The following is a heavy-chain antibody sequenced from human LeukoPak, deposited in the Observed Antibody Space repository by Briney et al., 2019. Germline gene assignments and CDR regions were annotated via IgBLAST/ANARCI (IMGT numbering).Heavy chain of an antibody. J-gene: IGHJ6*03. CDR3: ARDPLYFYDSSGPRPGYYYYYMDV. V-gene: IGHV1-46*01. CDR2: INPSGGST. Sequence: AASVTVSCKASGYTFTSYYMHWVRQAPGQGLEWMGIINPSGGSTSYAQKFQGRVTMTRDMSTSTVYMELSSLRSEDTAVYYCARDPLYFYDSSGPRPGYYYYYMDVWGKGTTVTVSS. D-gene: IGHD3-22*01. CDR1: GYTFTSYY.